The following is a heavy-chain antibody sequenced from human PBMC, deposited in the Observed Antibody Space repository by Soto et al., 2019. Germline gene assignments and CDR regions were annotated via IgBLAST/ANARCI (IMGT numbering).Heavy chain of an antibody. D-gene: IGHD2-15*01. CDR3: ARELGYCSGGSCYGGGYYYGMDV. CDR1: GYTFTGYY. CDR2: INPNSGGT. J-gene: IGHJ6*02. V-gene: IGHV1-2*04. Sequence: ASVKVSCKASGYTFTGYYMHWVRQAPGQGLEWMGWINPNSGGTNYAQKFQGWVTMTSDTSISTAYMELSRLRSDDTAVYYCARELGYCSGGSCYGGGYYYGMDVWGQGTTVTVSS.